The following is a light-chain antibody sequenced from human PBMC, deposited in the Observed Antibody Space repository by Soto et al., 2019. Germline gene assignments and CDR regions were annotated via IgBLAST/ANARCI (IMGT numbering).Light chain of an antibody. V-gene: IGLV2-14*03. J-gene: IGLJ2*01. CDR3: SSYTRTTVV. Sequence: QSALTQPASVSGSPGQSVTISCTATTSDVGGYNYLSWYQQHPGKAPKLILYDGSSRPSGVSNRFSGSKSGNTASLIMSGLQAEDEADYHCSSYTRTTVVFGGGTKVTVL. CDR1: TSDVGGYNY. CDR2: DGS.